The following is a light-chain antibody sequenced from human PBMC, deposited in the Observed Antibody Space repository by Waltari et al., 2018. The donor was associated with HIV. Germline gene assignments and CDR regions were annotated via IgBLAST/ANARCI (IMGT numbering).Light chain of an antibody. J-gene: IGKJ1*01. V-gene: IGKV3-15*01. CDR3: QQYNNWPWT. CDR2: GTS. CDR1: QTINNN. Sequence: EIVMTQSPATLSVSPGERATLSCRASQTINNNLAWYQQKPGQTPRLLIYGTSTRPTGFPVRFSGIGSGTEFTRTISSLQSEDFADYYCQQYNNWPWTFGQGTKVEIK.